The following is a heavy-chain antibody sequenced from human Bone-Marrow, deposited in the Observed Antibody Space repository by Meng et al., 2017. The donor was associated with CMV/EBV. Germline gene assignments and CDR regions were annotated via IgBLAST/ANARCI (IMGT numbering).Heavy chain of an antibody. Sequence: SVKVSCKASGGTFSSYAISWVRQAPGQGLEWMGGIIPIFGTANYAQKYQGRVTITTDESTSTAYMELSSLRSEDTAVYYCARDRSPNWNLGYFDYWGQGTLVTVS. V-gene: IGHV1-69*05. CDR2: IIPIFGTA. D-gene: IGHD1-20*01. J-gene: IGHJ4*02. CDR1: GGTFSSYA. CDR3: ARDRSPNWNLGYFDY.